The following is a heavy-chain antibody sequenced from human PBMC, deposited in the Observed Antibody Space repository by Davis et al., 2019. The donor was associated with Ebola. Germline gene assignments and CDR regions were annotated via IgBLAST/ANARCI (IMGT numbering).Heavy chain of an antibody. J-gene: IGHJ5*02. D-gene: IGHD6-6*01. Sequence: SETLSLTCTVSGGSISSYYWSWIQQPPGKGLEWIGYIYYSGSTNYNPSLKSRVTISVDTSKNQFSLKLSSVTAADTAVYYCARGIAARPHGWFDPWGQGTLVTVSS. V-gene: IGHV4-59*01. CDR1: GGSISSYY. CDR2: IYYSGST. CDR3: ARGIAARPHGWFDP.